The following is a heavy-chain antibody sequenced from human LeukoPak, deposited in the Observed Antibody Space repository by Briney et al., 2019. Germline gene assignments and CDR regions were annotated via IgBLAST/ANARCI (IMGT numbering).Heavy chain of an antibody. Sequence: SETLSLTCAVYGGSISSYYWSWIRQPPGKGLEWIAYVYVTGTTNYNPSLKTRATISMDTSKNQLSLTLTSVTAADTAVYHCARVGSGGAWFDFWGQGTLVSVSS. CDR3: ARVGSGGAWFDF. D-gene: IGHD6-19*01. V-gene: IGHV4-59*01. CDR2: VYVTGTT. CDR1: GGSISSYY. J-gene: IGHJ4*02.